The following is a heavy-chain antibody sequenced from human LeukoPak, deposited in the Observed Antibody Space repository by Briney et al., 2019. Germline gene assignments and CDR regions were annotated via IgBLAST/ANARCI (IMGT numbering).Heavy chain of an antibody. CDR3: ARDRTDYDAFDI. J-gene: IGHJ3*02. V-gene: IGHV1-2*02. CDR2: INPNSGGT. Sequence: GASVTVSCQASGYTFTGYYMHWVRPAPGQGLEWMGWINPNSGGTNYAQKFQGRVTRTRDTSISTAYMELSRLRSDDTAVYYCARDRTDYDAFDIWGQGTMVTVSS. D-gene: IGHD3/OR15-3a*01. CDR1: GYTFTGYY.